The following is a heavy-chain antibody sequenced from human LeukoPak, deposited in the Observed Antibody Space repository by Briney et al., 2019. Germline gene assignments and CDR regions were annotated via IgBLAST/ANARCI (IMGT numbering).Heavy chain of an antibody. J-gene: IGHJ4*02. CDR2: IGTAGDT. CDR3: ARGSSYCSGGSCPPDY. D-gene: IGHD2-15*01. V-gene: IGHV3-13*01. Sequence: HSGGSLRLSCAASGFTFSSYDMHWVRQATGKGLEWVPAIGTAGDTYYPGSVKGRFTISRENAKNSLYLQMNSLRAGDTAVYYCARGSSYCSGGSCPPDYWGQGTLVTVSS. CDR1: GFTFSSYD.